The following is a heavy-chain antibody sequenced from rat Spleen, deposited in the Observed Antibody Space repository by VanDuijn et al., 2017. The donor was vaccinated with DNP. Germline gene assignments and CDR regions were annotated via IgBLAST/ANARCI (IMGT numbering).Heavy chain of an antibody. V-gene: IGHV5-31*01. CDR3: TTGAGSP. D-gene: IGHD1-4*01. CDR2: ITNSGGSI. Sequence: EVKLVESGGGLVQPGRSLKLSCIASGFTFNNFWMTWVRQAPTKGLEWVASITNSGGSIYYRDSLKGRITISRDNAKSTLYLQMDSLRSEDTATYYCTTGAGSPWGQGTSVTVSS. J-gene: IGHJ4*01. CDR1: GFTFNNFW.